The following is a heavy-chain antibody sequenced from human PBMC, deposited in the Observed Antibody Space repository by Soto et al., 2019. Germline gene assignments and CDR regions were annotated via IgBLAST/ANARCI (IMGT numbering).Heavy chain of an antibody. CDR2: IYYSGST. J-gene: IGHJ4*02. CDR3: ARGLLDTGFTSYFDY. D-gene: IGHD5-18*01. V-gene: IGHV4-30-4*01. CDR1: GGSISSGDYY. Sequence: PSETLSLTCTVSGGSISSGDYYWSWIRQPPGKGLEWIGYIYYSGSTYYNPSLKSRVTISVDTSKNQFSLKLSSVTAADTAVYYCARGLLDTGFTSYFDYWGQRTLVTVSS.